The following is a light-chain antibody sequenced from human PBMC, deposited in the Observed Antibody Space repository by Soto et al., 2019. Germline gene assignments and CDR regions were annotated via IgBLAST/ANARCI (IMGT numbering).Light chain of an antibody. CDR1: SSDVDAYNF. V-gene: IGLV2-14*03. CDR3: TSYTTTSTYV. CDR2: DVS. Sequence: QSALTQPASVSGSPGQSISISCTGTSSDVDAYNFVSWYQHHPCKAPKLMIFDVSNRPSGVSNRFSGSKSGNTASLTISGLQSEDEAEYYCTSYTTTSTYVLGTGTKVTVL. J-gene: IGLJ1*01.